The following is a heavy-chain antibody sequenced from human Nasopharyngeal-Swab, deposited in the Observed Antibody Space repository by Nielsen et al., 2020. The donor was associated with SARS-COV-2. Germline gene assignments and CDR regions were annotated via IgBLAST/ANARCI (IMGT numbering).Heavy chain of an antibody. CDR3: ARMVYSSGTAPEYYFDY. V-gene: IGHV1-18*01. CDR1: GYTFTSYG. Sequence: ASVKVSCKASGYTFTSYGISWVRQAPGQGLEWMGWISAYNGNTNYAQKLQGRVTMITDTSTSTAYMELRSLRSDDTAVYYCARMVYSSGTAPEYYFDYWGQGTLVTVSS. CDR2: ISAYNGNT. D-gene: IGHD6-19*01. J-gene: IGHJ4*02.